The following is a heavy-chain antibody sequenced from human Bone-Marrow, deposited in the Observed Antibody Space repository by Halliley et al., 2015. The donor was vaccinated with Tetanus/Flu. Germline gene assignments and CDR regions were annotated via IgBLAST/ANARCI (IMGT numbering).Heavy chain of an antibody. CDR3: ARRAYSPTWFVFDD. V-gene: IGHV3-30-3*01. D-gene: IGHD6-13*01. Sequence: SLRLSCAGSGFSFSTLAMHWVRQSPGKGLEWVAGVSHDGSNEFYADSVKGRFTISRDNSQNTMFLQMNSLRVEDTAMYYCARRAYSPTWFVFDDLGHGTLVTVSS. CDR1: GFSFSTLA. J-gene: IGHJ4*01. CDR2: VSHDGSNE.